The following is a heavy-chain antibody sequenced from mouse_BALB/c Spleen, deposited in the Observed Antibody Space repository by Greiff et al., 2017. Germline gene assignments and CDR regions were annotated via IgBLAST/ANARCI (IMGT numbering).Heavy chain of an antibody. J-gene: IGHJ2*01. V-gene: IGHV1-5*01. D-gene: IGHD1-1*01. CDR3: TRGVYGSHFDY. Sequence: EVQLQESGTVLARPGASVKMSCKASGYTFTSYWMHWVKQRPGQGLEWIGAIYPGNSDTSYNQKFKGKAKLTAVTSTSTAYMELSSLTNEDSAVYYCTRGVYGSHFDYWGQGTTLTVSS. CDR2: IYPGNSDT. CDR1: GYTFTSYW.